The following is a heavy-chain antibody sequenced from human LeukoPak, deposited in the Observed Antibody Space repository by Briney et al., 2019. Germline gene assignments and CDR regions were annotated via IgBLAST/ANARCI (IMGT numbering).Heavy chain of an antibody. D-gene: IGHD6-13*01. CDR3: ARGEYSSSWYRPYYFDY. V-gene: IGHV4-59*01. J-gene: IGHJ4*02. CDR2: IYYSGST. CDR1: GGSISSYY. Sequence: SETLSLTCTVSGGSISSYYWSWIRQPPGKGLGGIGYIYYSGSTNYNPSLKSRVTISVDTSKNQFSLKLSSVTAADTAVYYCARGEYSSSWYRPYYFDYWGQGTLVTVSS.